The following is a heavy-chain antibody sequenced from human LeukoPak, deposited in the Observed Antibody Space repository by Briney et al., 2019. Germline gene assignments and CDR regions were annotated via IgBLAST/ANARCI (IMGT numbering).Heavy chain of an antibody. Sequence: GGSLRLSCAASGFTFTSYWMHWVRQAPGKGLVWVSRVNSDGSSTTYADSVKGRFTISRDNAKNTLYLQMNSLRDEDTAVYYCARGRYYGMDVWGQGTTVTVSS. CDR1: GFTFTSYW. J-gene: IGHJ6*02. V-gene: IGHV3-74*01. CDR3: ARGRYYGMDV. CDR2: VNSDGSST.